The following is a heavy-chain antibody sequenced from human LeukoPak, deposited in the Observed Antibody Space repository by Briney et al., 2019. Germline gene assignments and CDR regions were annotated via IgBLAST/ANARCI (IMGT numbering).Heavy chain of an antibody. CDR1: GFTFSNNA. V-gene: IGHV3-23*01. CDR2: FGGSYDRS. Sequence: GGSLRLSCAASGFTFSNNAMSWVRQAPGKAPEWVCSFGGSYDRSFYADSVRGRFTISRDDSKNTLHLQMNSLRAEDTAVYYCVADMTTITNFGCWGQGTLVTVS. D-gene: IGHD1-14*01. CDR3: VADMTTITNFGC. J-gene: IGHJ4*02.